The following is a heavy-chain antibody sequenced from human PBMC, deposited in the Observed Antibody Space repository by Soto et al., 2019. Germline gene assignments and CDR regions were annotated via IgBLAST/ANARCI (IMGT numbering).Heavy chain of an antibody. J-gene: IGHJ5*02. V-gene: IGHV4-39*01. CDR3: ASSKYDVVAGSVWFDP. CDR2: VYYRGRS. D-gene: IGHD2-21*01. CDR1: GGSVTNSSYY. Sequence: ASETLSLTCTVSGGSVTNSSYYWGWIRQSPGKGLEWIGSVYYRGRSYSKSSVKSRVTISVDTSKNQFSLNLNSVTASDTAVYFCASSKYDVVAGSVWFDPWGQGTLVTVSS.